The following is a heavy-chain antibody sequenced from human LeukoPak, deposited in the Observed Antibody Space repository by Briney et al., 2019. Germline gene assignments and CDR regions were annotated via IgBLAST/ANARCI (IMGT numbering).Heavy chain of an antibody. CDR2: IGVSGSTM. Sequence: PGGSLRLSCAASGFTFSRYEMNWVRQAPGKGLEWVSYIGVSGSTMYYAESVKGRFTISRDNAKNSLYLQMNSLRAEDTAVYYCARERYCSSTSCPHGDLDYWGQGTLVSVSS. J-gene: IGHJ4*02. D-gene: IGHD2-2*01. CDR1: GFTFSRYE. CDR3: ARERYCSSTSCPHGDLDY. V-gene: IGHV3-48*03.